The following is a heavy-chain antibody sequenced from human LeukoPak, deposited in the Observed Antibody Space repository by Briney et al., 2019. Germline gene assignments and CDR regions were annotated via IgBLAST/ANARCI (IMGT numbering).Heavy chain of an antibody. CDR3: ARGASRSYWYFDL. CDR1: RYTFRSYE. D-gene: IGHD2-2*01. V-gene: IGHV3-48*03. CDR2: ISSNGVST. J-gene: IGHJ2*01. Sequence: GGSLRLSWAASRYTFRSYELNWVRQAPGKGLESVSYISSNGVSTFYADSLKRRFTTSRDNAKNLLYLQMTRLRVDDTATYYCARGASRSYWYFDLWGRGTLVTVSS.